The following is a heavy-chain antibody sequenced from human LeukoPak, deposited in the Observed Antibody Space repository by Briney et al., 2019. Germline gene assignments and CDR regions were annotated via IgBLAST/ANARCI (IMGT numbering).Heavy chain of an antibody. V-gene: IGHV3-21*01. J-gene: IGHJ6*02. CDR2: ISSSSSYI. Sequence: AGSLRLSCAASGFTFSSYSMNWVRQAPGKGLEWVSSISSSSSYIYYADSVKGRFTISRDNAKNSLYLQMNSLRAEDTAVYYCARDPYCSSTSCYTYYYYYYGMDVWGQGTT. CDR3: ARDPYCSSTSCYTYYYYYYGMDV. D-gene: IGHD2-2*02. CDR1: GFTFSSYS.